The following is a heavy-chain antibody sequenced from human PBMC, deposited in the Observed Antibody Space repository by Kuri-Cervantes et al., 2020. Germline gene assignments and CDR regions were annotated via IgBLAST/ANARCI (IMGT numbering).Heavy chain of an antibody. CDR3: ARDGMATITG. J-gene: IGHJ4*02. V-gene: IGHV4-61*02. Sequence: SETLSLTCTVSGGSISSGGYYWSWIRQPPGKGLEWIGRIYTSGSTNYNSSLKSRVTISVDTSKNQFSLKLSSVTAADTAVYYCARDGMATITGWGQGTLVTVSS. CDR1: GGSISSGGYY. D-gene: IGHD5-24*01. CDR2: IYTSGST.